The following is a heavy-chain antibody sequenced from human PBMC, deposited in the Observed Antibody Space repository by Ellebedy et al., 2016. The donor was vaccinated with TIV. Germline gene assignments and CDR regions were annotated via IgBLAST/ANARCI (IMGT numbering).Heavy chain of an antibody. CDR3: ARGGGSFGYTY. CDR1: GGSFSGYY. V-gene: IGHV4-34*01. CDR2: ITHSETT. J-gene: IGHJ4*02. Sequence: MPSETLSLTCAVYGGSFSGYYWSWIRQPPGKGLEWIGEITHSETTKYNPSLKSRVTISVDRTKNQFSLNLRSVAAADTAVYYCARGGGSFGYTYWGQGTLVSVSS. D-gene: IGHD5-24*01.